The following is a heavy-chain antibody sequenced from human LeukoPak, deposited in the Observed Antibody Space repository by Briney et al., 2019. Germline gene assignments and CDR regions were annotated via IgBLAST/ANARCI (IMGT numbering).Heavy chain of an antibody. V-gene: IGHV1-46*01. D-gene: IGHD3-10*01. CDR2: INPSGGST. J-gene: IGHJ4*02. CDR3: ARDLVTMVRGVITTPGY. CDR1: GYTFTSYY. Sequence: ASVKVSCKASGYTFTSYYMHWVRQAPGQGLEWMGIINPSGGSTSYAQKFQGRVTMTGDTSTSTVYMELSSLRSEDTAVYYCARDLVTMVRGVITTPGYWGQGTLVTVSS.